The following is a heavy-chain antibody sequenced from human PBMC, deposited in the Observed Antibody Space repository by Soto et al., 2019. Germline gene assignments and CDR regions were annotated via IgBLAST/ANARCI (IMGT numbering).Heavy chain of an antibody. Sequence: QVQLVQSGAEVKKPGSSVKVSCKASGGTFSSYAISWVRQAPGQGLEWMGGIIPIFGTANYAQKFQGRVMITADETTSTVYRELSSVRSEDTAVYNCARRSGYGDYCYFDLLGRGTLGTVSS. CDR1: GGTFSSYA. CDR3: ARRSGYGDYCYFDL. CDR2: IIPIFGTA. D-gene: IGHD4-17*01. V-gene: IGHV1-69*01. J-gene: IGHJ2*01.